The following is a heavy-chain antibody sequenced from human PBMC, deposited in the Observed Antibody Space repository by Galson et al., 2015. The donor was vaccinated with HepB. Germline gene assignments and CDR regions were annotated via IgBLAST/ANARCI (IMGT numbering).Heavy chain of an antibody. Sequence: SLRLSCAGSGFTFSTFSMTWVRQAPGKGPQWVSSISGGGGDTFYADSVKGRFTISRDNSKNTLSLQMNSLRVEDTAIYYCATDTVGGGYWGQGSLVAVSS. V-gene: IGHV3-23*01. CDR3: ATDTVGGGY. CDR1: GFTFSTFS. J-gene: IGHJ4*02. CDR2: ISGGGGDT. D-gene: IGHD3-16*01.